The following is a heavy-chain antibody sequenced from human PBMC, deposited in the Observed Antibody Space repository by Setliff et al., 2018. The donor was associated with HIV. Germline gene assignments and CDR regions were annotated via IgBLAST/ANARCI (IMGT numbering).Heavy chain of an antibody. CDR3: TRAQIAAPRPFDY. Sequence: SETLSLTCAVYGGSLSGYRWSWIRQSPGKGLEWIGNMYDGGTPHYNPSLKSRVTVSLDTSRNQFSLRLSSVTAADTALYLCTRAQIAAPRPFDYWGQGTLVTVSS. CDR1: GGSLSGYR. CDR2: MYDGGTP. V-gene: IGHV4-34*01. D-gene: IGHD2-21*01. J-gene: IGHJ4*02.